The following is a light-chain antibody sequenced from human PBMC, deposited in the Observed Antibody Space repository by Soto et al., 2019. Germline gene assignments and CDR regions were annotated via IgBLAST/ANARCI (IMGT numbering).Light chain of an antibody. V-gene: IGLV2-23*01. Sequence: QSALTQPASVSGSPGQSITIPCTGGSSDVGSHKLVSWYQQISGKAPRVIIYAATKRPPGVSQRSSASQSGNVASLTISELQADDESEHGWCSHVNDFTHRIFGGGTKLTVL. J-gene: IGLJ2*01. CDR2: AAT. CDR3: CSHVNDFTHRI. CDR1: SSDVGSHKL.